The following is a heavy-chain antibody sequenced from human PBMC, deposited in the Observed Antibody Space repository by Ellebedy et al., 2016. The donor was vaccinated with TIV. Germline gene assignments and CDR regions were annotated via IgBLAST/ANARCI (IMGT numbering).Heavy chain of an antibody. D-gene: IGHD5-18*01. CDR1: GYTFTSYG. J-gene: IGHJ4*02. V-gene: IGHV1-69*04. CDR3: ATDSRYSYGYRFNF. CDR2: IIPILGRP. Sequence: ASVKVSCKASGYTFTSYGISWVRQAPGQGLEWMGRIIPILGRPDYAQSFQGRVTIYADKSTGTPYLELSTLRSEDTAVYYCATDSRYSYGYRFNFWGQGTLVIVSS.